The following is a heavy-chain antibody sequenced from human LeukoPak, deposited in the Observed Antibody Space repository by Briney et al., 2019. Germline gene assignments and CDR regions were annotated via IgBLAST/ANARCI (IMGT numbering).Heavy chain of an antibody. CDR3: ARQAIVGATNFDC. CDR2: IYPGDSDT. D-gene: IGHD1-26*01. CDR1: GYTFTSHW. Sequence: GESLKISCQTSGYTFTSHWRGGVRQLPGKGRECMGIIYPGDSDTRYSPSFQGQVTISADKSISTAYLQWSSLKASDTAMYYCARQAIVGATNFDCWGQGTLVTVSS. J-gene: IGHJ4*02. V-gene: IGHV5-51*01.